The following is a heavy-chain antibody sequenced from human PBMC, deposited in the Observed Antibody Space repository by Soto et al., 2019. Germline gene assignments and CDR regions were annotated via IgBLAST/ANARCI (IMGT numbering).Heavy chain of an antibody. CDR2: TYYRSRWYN. V-gene: IGHV6-1*01. CDR1: GDSVSGNSAT. CDR3: AREEIAAAYNWFDP. D-gene: IGHD6-13*01. Sequence: SRTLSLTCAISGDSVSGNSATWNWIRQSPSRGLEWLGRTYYRSRWYNDYAVSVKSRITINPDTAKNQFSLQLNSVTPEDTAVYYCAREEIAAAYNWFDPWGQGTLVTVSS. J-gene: IGHJ5*02.